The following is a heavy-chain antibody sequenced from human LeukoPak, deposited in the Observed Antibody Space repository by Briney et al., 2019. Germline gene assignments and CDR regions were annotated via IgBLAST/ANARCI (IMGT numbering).Heavy chain of an antibody. J-gene: IGHJ3*02. CDR1: GFTFDDYA. CDR3: AKVMNYYDSSMDAFDI. Sequence: GGSLRLSCAASGFTFDDYAMHWVRQAPGKGLEWVSGISWNSGSIGYADSVKGRFTISRDNAKNSLYLQMNSLRAEDTALYYCAKVMNYYDSSMDAFDIWGQGTMVTVSS. V-gene: IGHV3-9*01. CDR2: ISWNSGSI. D-gene: IGHD3-22*01.